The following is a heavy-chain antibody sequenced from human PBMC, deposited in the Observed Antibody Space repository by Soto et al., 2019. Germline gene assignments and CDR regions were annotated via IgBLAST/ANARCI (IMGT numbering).Heavy chain of an antibody. CDR3: AREEEAAAGDGFDY. CDR2: ISSSSSTI. CDR1: GFTFSSYS. D-gene: IGHD6-13*01. Sequence: EVQLVESGGGLVQPGGSLGLSCAASGFTFSSYSMNWVRQAPGKGLEWVSYISSSSSTIYYADSVKGRFTISRDNAKNSLYLQMNSLRAEDTAVYYCAREEEAAAGDGFDYWGQGTLVTVSS. V-gene: IGHV3-48*01. J-gene: IGHJ4*02.